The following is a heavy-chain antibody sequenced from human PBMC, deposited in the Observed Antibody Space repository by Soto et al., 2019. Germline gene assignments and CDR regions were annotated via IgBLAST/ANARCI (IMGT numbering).Heavy chain of an antibody. J-gene: IGHJ5*01. CDR2: TYYRSKWYN. CDR1: GDSVSTNSAT. D-gene: IGHD2-8*01. CDR3: VRLIGNSWLDS. Sequence: SQTLSLTCAISGDSVSTNSATWDWIRQSPSRDLEWLGRTYYRSKWYNDYAVSVQGRITINADTSNNHLSLQLNSVTPDDTAVNYCVRLIGNSWLDSWGQGTLVTVSA. V-gene: IGHV6-1*01.